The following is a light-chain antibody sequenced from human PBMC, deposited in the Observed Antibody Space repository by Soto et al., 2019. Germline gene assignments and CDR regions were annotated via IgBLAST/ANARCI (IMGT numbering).Light chain of an antibody. CDR1: QCIRGY. CDR3: QQRYNWPIT. J-gene: IGKJ5*01. V-gene: IGKV3-11*02. Sequence: ERATLSCKSSQCIRGYLGWYQQKPGQAPRPLIYADSNRATGIPARFSGSGSGRDFTLTISSLEPEDFSVYYCQQRYNWPITFGQGTRLEIK. CDR2: ADS.